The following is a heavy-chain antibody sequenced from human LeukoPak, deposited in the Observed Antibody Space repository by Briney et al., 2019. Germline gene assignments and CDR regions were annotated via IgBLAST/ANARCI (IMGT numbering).Heavy chain of an antibody. J-gene: IGHJ6*02. CDR3: ARGHQDGDYGYYYYGMDV. CDR2: ISSSSSYI. V-gene: IGHV3-21*01. D-gene: IGHD4-17*01. CDR1: GFTFSSYS. Sequence: GGSLRLSCAASGFTFSSYSMNWVRQAPGKGLEWVSSISSSSSYIYYADSVKGRFTISRDNAKNSLYLQMNSLRAEDTAVYYCARGHQDGDYGYYYYGMDVWGQGTTVTVSS.